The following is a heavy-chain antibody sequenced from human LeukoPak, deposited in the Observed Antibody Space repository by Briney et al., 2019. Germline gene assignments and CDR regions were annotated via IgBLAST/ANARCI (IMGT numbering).Heavy chain of an antibody. CDR2: ISSSSDYI. V-gene: IGHV3-21*01. Sequence: GGSLRLSCAASGFTFTNYHMDWVRQAPGKGLEWVSFISSSSDYISYADSVKGRFTISRDNAKNSLYLQMNSLRAEDTAVYYCARDRGEGFDPWGQGTLVTVSS. J-gene: IGHJ5*02. D-gene: IGHD4-17*01. CDR1: GFTFTNYH. CDR3: ARDRGEGFDP.